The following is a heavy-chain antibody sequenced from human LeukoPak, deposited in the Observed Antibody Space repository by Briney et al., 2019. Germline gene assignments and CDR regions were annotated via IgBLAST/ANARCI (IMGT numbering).Heavy chain of an antibody. CDR2: ISSSSSYI. V-gene: IGHV3-21*01. D-gene: IGHD2-15*01. CDR1: GFTFSSYS. J-gene: IGHJ4*02. Sequence: PGGSLRLSCAASGFTFSSYSMNWVRRAPGKGLEWVSSISSSSSYIYYADSVKGRFTISRDNAKNSLYLQMNSLRAEDTAVYYCARGAPEGCSGGSCYSLGLTHLNYWGQGTLVTVSS. CDR3: ARGAPEGCSGGSCYSLGLTHLNY.